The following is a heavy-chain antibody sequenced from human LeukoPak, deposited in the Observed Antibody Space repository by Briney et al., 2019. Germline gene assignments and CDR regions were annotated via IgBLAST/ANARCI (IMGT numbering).Heavy chain of an antibody. J-gene: IGHJ6*02. CDR2: LYDDGTT. Sequence: GGSLRLSCEVSGFTVSRHFMSWVRQAPGKGLDWVSVLYDDGTTHYADSVKGRFLISRDNAKNSLYLQMNSLRAEDTAVYYCARRFKGALDVWGQGTTGTVSS. CDR3: ARRFKGALDV. CDR1: GFTVSRHF. V-gene: IGHV3-66*01.